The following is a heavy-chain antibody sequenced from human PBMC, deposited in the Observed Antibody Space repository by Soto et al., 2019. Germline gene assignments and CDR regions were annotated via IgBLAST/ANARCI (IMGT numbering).Heavy chain of an antibody. Sequence: GESLKISCKGSGYSFTSYWISWVRQMPGKGLEWMGRIDPSDSYTNYSPSFQGHVTISADKSISTAYLQWSSLKASDTAMYYCARPYYYGSGSYNWFDPWGQGTLVTVSS. CDR1: GYSFTSYW. J-gene: IGHJ5*02. CDR3: ARPYYYGSGSYNWFDP. V-gene: IGHV5-10-1*01. D-gene: IGHD3-10*01. CDR2: IDPSDSYT.